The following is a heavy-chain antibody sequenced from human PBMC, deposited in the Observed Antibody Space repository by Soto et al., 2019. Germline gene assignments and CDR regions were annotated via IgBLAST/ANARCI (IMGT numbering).Heavy chain of an antibody. D-gene: IGHD2-15*01. V-gene: IGHV3-23*01. CDR1: GFTFSSYA. Sequence: GGSLRLSCAASGFTFSSYAMSWVRQXPGKGLEWVSAISGSGGSTYYADSVKGRFTISRDNSKNTLYLQMNSLRAEDTAVYYCAKDLGGGEDYYYYGMDVWGQGTTVTVSS. CDR2: ISGSGGST. J-gene: IGHJ6*02. CDR3: AKDLGGGEDYYYYGMDV.